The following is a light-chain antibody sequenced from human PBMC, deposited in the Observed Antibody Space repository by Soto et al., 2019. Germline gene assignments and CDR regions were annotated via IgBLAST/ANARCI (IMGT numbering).Light chain of an antibody. Sequence: DIQMTQSPSTLSASVVDRVTITCRASQSISFWLAWYQQKPGRAPNLLIYDASILESGVPSRFSGSRSGAEFILTISSLQPDDFATYYCQQYYSFPTFGQGTRLEIK. CDR2: DAS. J-gene: IGKJ5*01. CDR1: QSISFW. CDR3: QQYYSFPT. V-gene: IGKV1-5*01.